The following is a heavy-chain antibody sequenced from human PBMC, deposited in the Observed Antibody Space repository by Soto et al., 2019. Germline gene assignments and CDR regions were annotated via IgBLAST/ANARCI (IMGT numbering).Heavy chain of an antibody. CDR3: ARWFWAAAGADCDGMDV. CDR1: GYTFTGYY. J-gene: IGHJ6*02. V-gene: IGHV1-2*04. Sequence: GASVKLSCKASGYTFTGYYMHWVRQAPGQGLEWMGWINPNSGGTNYAQKFQGWVTMTRDTSISTAYMELSRLRSDDTAVYYCARWFWAAAGADCDGMDVWGQGTTVSVSS. D-gene: IGHD6-13*01. CDR2: INPNSGGT.